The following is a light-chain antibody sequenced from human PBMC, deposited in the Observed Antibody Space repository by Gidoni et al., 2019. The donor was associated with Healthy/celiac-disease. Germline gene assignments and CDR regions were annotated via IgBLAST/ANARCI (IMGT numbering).Light chain of an antibody. V-gene: IGLV1-44*01. CDR1: SSNIGSNT. J-gene: IGLJ2*01. CDR3: AAWDDSLNGPYVV. Sequence: QSVLPQPPSASGTPGQRVTISCSGSSSNIGSNTVNWYQQLPGTAPKRLIYSNNQRPSGVPDRFSGSKSGTSASLAISGLQSEDEADYYCAAWDDSLNGPYVVFGGGTKLTVL. CDR2: SNN.